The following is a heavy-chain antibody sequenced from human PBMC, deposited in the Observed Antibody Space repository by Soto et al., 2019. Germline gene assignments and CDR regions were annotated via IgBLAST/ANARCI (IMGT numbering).Heavy chain of an antibody. D-gene: IGHD3-22*01. CDR3: AKSPRMYYYDSSGYYHYDY. CDR1: GFTFSSYA. J-gene: IGHJ4*02. Sequence: PGGSLRLSCAASGFTFSSYAMSWVRQAPGKGLEWVSAISGSGGSTYYADSVKGRFTISRDNSKNTLYLQMNSLRAEDTAVYYCAKSPRMYYYDSSGYYHYDYWGQGTLVTVSS. CDR2: ISGSGGST. V-gene: IGHV3-23*01.